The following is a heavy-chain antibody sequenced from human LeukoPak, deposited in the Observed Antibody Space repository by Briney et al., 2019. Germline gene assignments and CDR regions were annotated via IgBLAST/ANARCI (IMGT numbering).Heavy chain of an antibody. CDR1: GFTFSSYA. CDR3: ARGAYSSGWAYFDH. CDR2: ISGSGGST. V-gene: IGHV3-23*01. D-gene: IGHD6-19*01. J-gene: IGHJ4*02. Sequence: GGSLRLSCAASGFTFSSYAMSWVRQAPGKGLEWVSAISGSGGSTYYADSVKGRFTISRDNSKNTLYLHMDSLRAEDTAVYYCARGAYSSGWAYFDHWGQGTLVTVSS.